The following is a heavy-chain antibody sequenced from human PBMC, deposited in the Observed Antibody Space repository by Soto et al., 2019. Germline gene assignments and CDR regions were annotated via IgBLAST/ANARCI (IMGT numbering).Heavy chain of an antibody. CDR2: IYYSGST. CDR3: AIAGMRFRYFDL. D-gene: IGHD6-13*01. CDR1: GGSISSDGYY. J-gene: IGHJ2*01. V-gene: IGHV4-31*03. Sequence: QVQLQESGPGLVKPSQTLSLTCTVSGGSISSDGYYWSGSRQHPGKGLGWIGYIYYSGSTYYNPYLKSRVTISVDTSKNQFSLKLSSVTAADTAEYYCAIAGMRFRYFDLLGRGTLVTVSS.